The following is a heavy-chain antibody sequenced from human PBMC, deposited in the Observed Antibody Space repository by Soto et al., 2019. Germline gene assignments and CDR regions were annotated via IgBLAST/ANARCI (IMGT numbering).Heavy chain of an antibody. V-gene: IGHV5-51*01. CDR3: ARTAAAGKYYYGMHV. D-gene: IGHD6-13*01. J-gene: IGHJ6*02. CDR2: IYPGDSDT. Sequence: GECRKISCKGSGCSFTSDWIGWVREMPGKGLECMGIIYPGDSDTTYSPSCQGQLTISADKSISTAYLQWSSLKASDTAMYYCARTAAAGKYYYGMHVWGQGTTVTVSS. CDR1: GCSFTSDW.